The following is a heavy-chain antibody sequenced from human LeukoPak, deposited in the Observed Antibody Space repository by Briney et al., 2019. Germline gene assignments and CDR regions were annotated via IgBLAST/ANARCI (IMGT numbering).Heavy chain of an antibody. D-gene: IGHD2-15*01. J-gene: IGHJ4*02. CDR2: IYYSGST. Sequence: SETLSLTCTVSGGSISSSSYYWGWIRQPPGKGLERIGSIYYSGSTYYNPSLKSRVTISVDRSKNQFSLKLTSVTAADTAVYYCARDEDCSGNSCPSFFDYWGQGTLVTVSS. CDR1: GGSISSSSYY. CDR3: ARDEDCSGNSCPSFFDY. V-gene: IGHV4-39*07.